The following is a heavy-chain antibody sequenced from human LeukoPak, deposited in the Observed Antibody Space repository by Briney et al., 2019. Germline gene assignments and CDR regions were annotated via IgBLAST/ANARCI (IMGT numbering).Heavy chain of an antibody. Sequence: GGSLRLSCAASGFTFSSYGMHWVRQAPGKGLEWVAFIRYDGSNKYYADSVKGRFTISRDNSKNTLYLQMNSLRAEDTAVYYCAKDLVGYSYGLANWEFDYWGQGTLVTVSS. CDR1: GFTFSSYG. CDR2: IRYDGSNK. D-gene: IGHD5-18*01. V-gene: IGHV3-30*02. CDR3: AKDLVGYSYGLANWEFDY. J-gene: IGHJ4*02.